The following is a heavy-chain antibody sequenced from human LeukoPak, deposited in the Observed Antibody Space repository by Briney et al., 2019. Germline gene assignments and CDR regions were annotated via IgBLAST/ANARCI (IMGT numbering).Heavy chain of an antibody. D-gene: IGHD6-13*01. Sequence: ASVKVSCKGSGYTLTELSMHWVRQAPGKGLEWMGGFDPEDGETIYAQKFQGRVTMTEDTSTNTAYMELSSLRSEDTAVYYCATDIIGSSWYYFDYWGQGTLVTVSS. J-gene: IGHJ4*02. V-gene: IGHV1-24*01. CDR3: ATDIIGSSWYYFDY. CDR2: FDPEDGET. CDR1: GYTLTELS.